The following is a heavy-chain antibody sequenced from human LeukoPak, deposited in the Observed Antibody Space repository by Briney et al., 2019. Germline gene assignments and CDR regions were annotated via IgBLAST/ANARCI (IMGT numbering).Heavy chain of an antibody. CDR3: ARAHWRYFDWSTHAFDI. V-gene: IGHV5-51*01. Sequence: GESLKISCKGSGYSFTSCWIGWVRQMPGKGLEWMGIIYPGDSDTRYSPSFQGQVTISADKSISTAYLQWSSLKASDTAMYYCARAHWRYFDWSTHAFDIWGQGTMVTVSS. J-gene: IGHJ3*02. D-gene: IGHD3-9*01. CDR1: GYSFTSCW. CDR2: IYPGDSDT.